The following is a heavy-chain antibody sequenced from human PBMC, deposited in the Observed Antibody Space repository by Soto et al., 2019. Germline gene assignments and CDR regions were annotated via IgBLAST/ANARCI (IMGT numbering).Heavy chain of an antibody. J-gene: IGHJ6*02. Sequence: QVQLQESGPGLVKPSQTLSLTCTVSGGSLSSGGYYWSWIRQHPGKGLEWIGYIYYSGSTNYNPSLKGRIRNSVYTFKNQFSLKLTSVTAADTAVYYCASDGGWEFRGGGLDVWGQGTTVTVSS. D-gene: IGHD3-10*01. CDR1: GGSLSSGGYY. CDR2: IYYSGST. V-gene: IGHV4-31*03. CDR3: ASDGGWEFRGGGLDV.